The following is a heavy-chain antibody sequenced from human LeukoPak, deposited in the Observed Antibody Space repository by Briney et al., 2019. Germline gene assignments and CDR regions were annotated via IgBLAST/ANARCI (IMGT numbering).Heavy chain of an antibody. J-gene: IGHJ3*02. D-gene: IGHD3-10*01. CDR1: GLTFSSYA. CDR2: ISGSGGST. Sequence: QTGGSLRLSGAASGLTFSSYAMSWVRQAPGKGLEWVSAISGSGGSTYYADSVKGRFTISRDNSKNTLYLQMNSLRAEDTAVYYCARDAISGSGSYWGYDAFDIWGQGTLVIVSS. CDR3: ARDAISGSGSYWGYDAFDI. V-gene: IGHV3-23*01.